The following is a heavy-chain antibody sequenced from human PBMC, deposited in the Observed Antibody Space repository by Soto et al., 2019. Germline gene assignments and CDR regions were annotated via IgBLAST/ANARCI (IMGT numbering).Heavy chain of an antibody. CDR1: GFSLSTSGVG. V-gene: IGHV2-5*02. CDR2: IYWDDDK. CDR3: AHRRSYCSGGSCYSGFDY. Sequence: QITLKESGPTLVKPTQTHTLTCTLSGFSLSTSGVGVGWIRQPPGKALEWLALIYWDDDKRYSPSLKSRLTITKDTSKNQVVLTMTNMDPVDTATYYCAHRRSYCSGGSCYSGFDYWGQGTLVTVSS. D-gene: IGHD2-15*01. J-gene: IGHJ4*02.